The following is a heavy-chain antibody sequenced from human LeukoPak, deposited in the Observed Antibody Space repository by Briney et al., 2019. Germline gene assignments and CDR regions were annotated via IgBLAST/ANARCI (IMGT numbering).Heavy chain of an antibody. Sequence: SETLSLTCTVSGGSISSSSYYWGWIRQPPGKGLEWIGSIYYSGSTYYNPSLKSRVTISVDTSKNQFSLKLSSVTAADTAVYYCARDQTPASMIVVPGSFDIWGQGTMVTVSS. CDR2: IYYSGST. V-gene: IGHV4-39*07. J-gene: IGHJ3*02. CDR1: GGSISSSSYY. CDR3: ARDQTPASMIVVPGSFDI. D-gene: IGHD3-22*01.